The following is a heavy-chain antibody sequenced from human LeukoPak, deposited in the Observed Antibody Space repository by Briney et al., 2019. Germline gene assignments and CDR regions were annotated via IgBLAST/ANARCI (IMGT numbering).Heavy chain of an antibody. D-gene: IGHD3-10*01. V-gene: IGHV1-2*02. CDR1: GYTFTGYY. Sequence: GASVKVSCKASGYTFTGYYIHWVRQAPGQGLEWMGWVYPNSGGTNYAQQFQGRVTMTRDTSISTAYMEMHWLRADDTAVYYCARDLAPPPYYYGTGCPDDWGQGTLVTVSS. J-gene: IGHJ4*02. CDR2: VYPNSGGT. CDR3: ARDLAPPPYYYGTGCPDD.